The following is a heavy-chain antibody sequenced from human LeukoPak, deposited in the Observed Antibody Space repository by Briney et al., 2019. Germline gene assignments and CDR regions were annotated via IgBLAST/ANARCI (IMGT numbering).Heavy chain of an antibody. CDR3: ARDVYHFDQ. Sequence: GGSLRLSCEASGFPFSSYWMSWVRQAPGKGLEWVANIKKDGSEKYYVDSVKGRFTISRDNAKNSLCLQMNSLRAEDTAVYYCARDVYHFDQWGQGTPVTVSS. CDR1: GFPFSSYW. CDR2: IKKDGSEK. D-gene: IGHD5/OR15-5a*01. J-gene: IGHJ4*02. V-gene: IGHV3-7*04.